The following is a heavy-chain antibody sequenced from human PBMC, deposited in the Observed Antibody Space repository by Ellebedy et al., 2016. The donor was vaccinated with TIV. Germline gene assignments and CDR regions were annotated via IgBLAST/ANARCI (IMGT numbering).Heavy chain of an antibody. D-gene: IGHD4-17*01. V-gene: IGHV3-7*01. CDR2: IRVDGNDK. CDR3: ATDGSYGDYLSPAHAFVF. Sequence: GESLKISCVASGFSFRSYWMSWVRQAPGKGLEWVANIRVDGNDKYYVDSVKGRFTISRDKAKNSLYLQMNSLRAEDTALYYCATDGSYGDYLSPAHAFVFWGQGTMVTVSS. CDR1: GFSFRSYW. J-gene: IGHJ3*01.